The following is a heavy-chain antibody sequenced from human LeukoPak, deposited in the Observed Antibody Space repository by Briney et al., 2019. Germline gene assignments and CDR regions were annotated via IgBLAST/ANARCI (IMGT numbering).Heavy chain of an antibody. Sequence: SETLSLTCAVSGGSISSYYWSWIRQPAGKGLEWIGRIYTSGSTNYNPSLKSRVTISVDTSKNQFSLKLSSVTAADTAVYYCARGTILTGPTPYYYYYYMDVWGKGTTVTISS. J-gene: IGHJ6*03. CDR1: GGSISSYY. V-gene: IGHV4-4*07. CDR3: ARGTILTGPTPYYYYYYMDV. D-gene: IGHD3-9*01. CDR2: IYTSGST.